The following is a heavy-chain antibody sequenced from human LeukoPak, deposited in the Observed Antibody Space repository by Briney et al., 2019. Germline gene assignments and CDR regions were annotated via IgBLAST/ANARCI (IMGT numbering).Heavy chain of an antibody. CDR3: AKEGYCSSTSCYTGWFDP. D-gene: IGHD2-2*02. CDR2: ISGSGGST. J-gene: IGHJ5*02. CDR1: GFTFSSYA. Sequence: GESLRLSCAASGFTFSSYAMSWVRQAPGKGLEWVSAISGSGGSTYYADSVKGRFTISRDNSKNTLYLQMNSLRAEDTAVYYCAKEGYCSSTSCYTGWFDPWGQGTLVTVSS. V-gene: IGHV3-23*01.